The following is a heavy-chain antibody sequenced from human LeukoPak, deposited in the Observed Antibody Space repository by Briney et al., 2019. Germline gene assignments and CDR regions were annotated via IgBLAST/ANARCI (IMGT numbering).Heavy chain of an antibody. CDR3: ARDFNTDYYDSSGTI. J-gene: IGHJ4*02. D-gene: IGHD3-22*01. CDR1: GFTFSSYS. CDR2: ISSSSSYI. V-gene: IGHV3-21*01. Sequence: GGSLRLSCAASGFTFSSYSMNWVRQAPGKGLEWVSSISSSSSYIYYADSVKGRFTISRDNAKNSLYLQMKSLRAEDTAVYYCARDFNTDYYDSSGTIWGQGTLVTVSS.